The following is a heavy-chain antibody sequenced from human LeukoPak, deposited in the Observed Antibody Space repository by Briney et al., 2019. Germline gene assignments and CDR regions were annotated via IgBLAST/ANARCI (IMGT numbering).Heavy chain of an antibody. CDR3: ARGIYDYGDYWPLYYFDY. CDR1: GGSISSYY. J-gene: IGHJ4*02. D-gene: IGHD4-17*01. Sequence: SETLSLTCAVSGGSISSYYWSWIRQPPGKGLEWIGYIYYSGSTNYNPSLKSRVTISVDTSKNQFSLKLSSVTAADTAVYYCARGIYDYGDYWPLYYFDYWGQGTLVTVSS. V-gene: IGHV4-59*01. CDR2: IYYSGST.